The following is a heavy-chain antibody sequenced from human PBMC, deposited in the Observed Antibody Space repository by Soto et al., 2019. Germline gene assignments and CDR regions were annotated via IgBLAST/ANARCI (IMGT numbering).Heavy chain of an antibody. CDR3: GSEYSQLGPSTYYYYGMDV. CDR2: ISAYNDNT. D-gene: IGHD4-4*01. Sequence: QVQLVQSGAEVKKPGASVKVSCKASGYTFSSYGISWVRQAPGQGLEWVGWISAYNDNTNYAGKFQGRVTMTKDTCTSTAYMDLRSRRSDDTDVYYCGSEYSQLGPSTYYYYGMDVWGQGTTVTVFS. V-gene: IGHV1-18*01. CDR1: GYTFSSYG. J-gene: IGHJ6*02.